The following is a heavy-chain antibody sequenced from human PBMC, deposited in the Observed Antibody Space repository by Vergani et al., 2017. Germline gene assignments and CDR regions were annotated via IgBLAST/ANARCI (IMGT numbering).Heavy chain of an antibody. CDR2: ISYDGSNK. V-gene: IGHV3-30*18. J-gene: IGHJ6*03. D-gene: IGHD3-10*01. CDR3: AKDFGEAYYYMDV. CDR1: GFTFSSYA. Sequence: VQLLESGGGLVQPGGSLRLSCAASGFTFSSYAMSWVRQAPGKGLEWVAVISYDGSNKYYADSVKGRFTISRDNSKNTLYLQMNSLRAEDTALYYCAKDFGEAYYYMDVWGKGTTVTVSS.